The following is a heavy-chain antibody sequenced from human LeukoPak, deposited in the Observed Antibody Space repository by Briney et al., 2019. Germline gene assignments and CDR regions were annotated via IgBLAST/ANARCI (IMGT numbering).Heavy chain of an antibody. V-gene: IGHV4-34*01. D-gene: IGHD6-13*01. CDR3: ARATYSSSLGY. CDR2: INHSGST. J-gene: IGHJ4*02. CDR1: GGSFSSYY. Sequence: SETLSLTCAVYGGSFSSYYWSWIRQPPGKGLEWIGEINHSGSTNYNPSLKSRVTISVDTSKNQFSLKLSSVTAADTAVYYCARATYSSSLGYWGQGTLVTVSS.